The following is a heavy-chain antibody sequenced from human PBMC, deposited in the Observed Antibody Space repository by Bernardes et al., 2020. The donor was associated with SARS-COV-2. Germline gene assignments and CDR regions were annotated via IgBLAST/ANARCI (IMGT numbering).Heavy chain of an antibody. J-gene: IGHJ4*02. D-gene: IGHD1-26*01. CDR2: IYPGDSDT. Sequence: KGLEWMGIIYPGDSDTRYSPSFQGQVTISADKSISTAYLQWSSLKASDTAMYYCARPRGWGEYYFDYWGQGTLVTVSS. V-gene: IGHV5-51*01. CDR3: ARPRGWGEYYFDY.